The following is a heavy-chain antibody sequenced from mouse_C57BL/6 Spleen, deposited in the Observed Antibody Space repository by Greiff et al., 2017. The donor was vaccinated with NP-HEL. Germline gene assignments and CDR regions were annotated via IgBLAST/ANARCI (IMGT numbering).Heavy chain of an antibody. CDR1: GFTFSDYG. J-gene: IGHJ1*03. CDR3: ARNRYYGSSYGRNWYFDV. Sequence: EVHLVESGGGLVKPGGSLKLSCAASGFTFSDYGMHWVRQAPEKGLEWVAYISSGSSTIYYADTVKGRFTISRDNAKNTLFLQMTSLRSEDTAMYYCARNRYYGSSYGRNWYFDVWGTGTTVTVSS. D-gene: IGHD1-1*01. V-gene: IGHV5-17*01. CDR2: ISSGSSTI.